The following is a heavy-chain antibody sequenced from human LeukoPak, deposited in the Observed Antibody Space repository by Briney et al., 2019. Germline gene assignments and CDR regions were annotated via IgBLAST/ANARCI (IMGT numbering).Heavy chain of an antibody. CDR3: ARDEGLLVRGVPDYYYYGMDV. Sequence: GGSLRLSCATSGFPFSDFSMSWVRQAPGKGLEWISTTNSGGTSTYYAESVKGRFTISRNNSKNTLYLQMNSLRAEDTAVYYCARDEGLLVRGVPDYYYYGMDVWGQGTTVTVSS. D-gene: IGHD3-10*01. CDR1: GFPFSDFS. CDR2: TNSGGTST. J-gene: IGHJ6*02. V-gene: IGHV3-23*01.